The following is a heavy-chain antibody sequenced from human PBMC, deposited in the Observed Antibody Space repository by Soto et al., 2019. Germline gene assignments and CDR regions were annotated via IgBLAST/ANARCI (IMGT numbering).Heavy chain of an antibody. CDR2: IYYSGST. Sequence: SETLCLTCTVSGGAISSGDYYWSWISQPPGKGLEWIGYIYYSGSTYYNPSLKSRVTISVDTSKNQFPLKLSSVTAADTAVYYCASKEPYYYDSSGYYPFDYWGQGTLVTVSS. CDR1: GGAISSGDYY. J-gene: IGHJ4*02. D-gene: IGHD3-22*01. CDR3: ASKEPYYYDSSGYYPFDY. V-gene: IGHV4-30-4*01.